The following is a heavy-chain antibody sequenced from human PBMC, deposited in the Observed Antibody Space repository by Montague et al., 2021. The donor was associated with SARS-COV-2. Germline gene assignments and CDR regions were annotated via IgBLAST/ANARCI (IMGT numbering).Heavy chain of an antibody. CDR3: ARGSGWMGNALDI. Sequence: SETLSLTCTASGGSISSNYWSWIRKPQGQGLERIGNINYSGSTNYNSSXKSRVTISVDTYKNQFYLKLSSVTVADTAGYYCARGSGWMGNALDIWGQGTMVTVSS. CDR1: GGSISSNY. J-gene: IGHJ3*02. D-gene: IGHD6-19*01. V-gene: IGHV4-59*01. CDR2: INYSGST.